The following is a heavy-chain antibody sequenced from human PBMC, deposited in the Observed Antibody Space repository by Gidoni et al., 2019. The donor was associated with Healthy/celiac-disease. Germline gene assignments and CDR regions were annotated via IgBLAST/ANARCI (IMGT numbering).Heavy chain of an antibody. Sequence: EVQVVESGGGLVKPGRALRLPCRAFGFTFGDYAMSWFRQAPGKGLGCVGFSRSKAYCGTTEYAASVKGRFTISRDDSKSITYLQMNSLKTEDTAVYYCQWLVGDAFDIWGQGTMVTVSS. CDR1: GFTFGDYA. V-gene: IGHV3-49*05. D-gene: IGHD6-19*01. J-gene: IGHJ3*02. CDR2: SRSKAYCGTT. CDR3: QWLVGDAFDI.